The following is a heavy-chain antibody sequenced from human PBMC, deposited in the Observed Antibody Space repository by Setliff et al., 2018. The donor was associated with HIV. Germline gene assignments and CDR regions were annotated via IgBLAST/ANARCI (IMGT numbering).Heavy chain of an antibody. Sequence: PSETLSLTCTVSGDSVSSASYYWSWIRQPAGQGLEWIGRIYTSGNTNYNPSTNYNPSLKSRITISLETSRNQFSLRVTSVTATDTAVYYCTRQSPVAGSGAFDIWGQGTMVTVSS. D-gene: IGHD6-19*01. CDR2: IYTSG. CDR1: GDSVSSASYY. CDR3: TRQSPVAGSGAFDI. V-gene: IGHV4-61*02. J-gene: IGHJ3*02.